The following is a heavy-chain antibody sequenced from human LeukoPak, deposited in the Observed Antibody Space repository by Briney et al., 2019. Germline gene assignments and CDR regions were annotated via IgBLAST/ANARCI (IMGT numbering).Heavy chain of an antibody. D-gene: IGHD2-21*01. CDR3: ARVSSAYCGGDCYADFGY. CDR2: IIPILGIA. CDR1: GGTFSSYA. Sequence: ASVKVSCKASGGTFSSYAISWVRQAPGQGREWMGRIIPILGIANYAQKFQGRVTITADKSTSTAYMELSSLRSEDTAVYYCARVSSAYCGGDCYADFGYWGQGTLVTVSS. V-gene: IGHV1-69*04. J-gene: IGHJ4*02.